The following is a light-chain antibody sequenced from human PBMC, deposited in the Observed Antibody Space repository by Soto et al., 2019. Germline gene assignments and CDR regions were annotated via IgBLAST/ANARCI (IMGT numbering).Light chain of an antibody. CDR3: SSYTSSTTLSVI. J-gene: IGLJ2*01. Sequence: QSALTQPASVSGSPGQSITISCTGTSSDVGGYNYVSWYQQHPGNAPKLMIYGVTNRPSGVSNRFSGSKSGNTASLTISGLQAEDEADYYCSSYTSSTTLSVIFGGGTKVTVL. V-gene: IGLV2-14*01. CDR2: GVT. CDR1: SSDVGGYNY.